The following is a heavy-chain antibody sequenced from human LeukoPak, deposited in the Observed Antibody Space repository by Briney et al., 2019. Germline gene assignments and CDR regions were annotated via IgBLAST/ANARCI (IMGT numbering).Heavy chain of an antibody. CDR3: ARQTVTTLYYYYMDV. Sequence: LGESLKISCQGSGSTFTSYWIGWARQLPGKGLEWMGIIYPGYSDTRYSPSFQGQVTISADKSISTAYLQWSSLKASDTAMYYCARQTVTTLYYYYMDVWGKGTTVTVSS. J-gene: IGHJ6*03. V-gene: IGHV5-51*01. D-gene: IGHD4-17*01. CDR2: IYPGYSDT. CDR1: GSTFTSYW.